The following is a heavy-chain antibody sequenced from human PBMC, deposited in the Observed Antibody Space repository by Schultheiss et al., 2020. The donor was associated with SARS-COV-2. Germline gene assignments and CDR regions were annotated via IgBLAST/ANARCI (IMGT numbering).Heavy chain of an antibody. CDR3: VRDRSWWTPYNCFDL. CDR1: GFTFGTYN. J-gene: IGHJ5*02. V-gene: IGHV3-21*01. CDR2: IRSSGRDI. D-gene: IGHD2-15*01. Sequence: GGSLRLSCAASGFTFGTYNMHWVRQAPGKGLEFVASIRSSGRDIYYADSMQGRFTVSRDNANNSLYLQMHSLRAEDTAVYYCVRDRSWWTPYNCFDLWGRGTLVIVSS.